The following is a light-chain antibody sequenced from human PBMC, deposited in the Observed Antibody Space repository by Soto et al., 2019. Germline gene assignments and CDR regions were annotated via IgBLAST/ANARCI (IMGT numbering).Light chain of an antibody. CDR1: SSDVGSYNF. CDR2: EGS. Sequence: QSALTQPASVSGSPGQSITLSCTGTSSDVGSYNFVSWYQQHPGKAPKLMIYEGSKRPSGVSNRFSGSKSGNTASLTISGLQAEDEADYYCCSYAGSSTWVFGTGTKVTVL. J-gene: IGLJ1*01. CDR3: CSYAGSSTWV. V-gene: IGLV2-23*01.